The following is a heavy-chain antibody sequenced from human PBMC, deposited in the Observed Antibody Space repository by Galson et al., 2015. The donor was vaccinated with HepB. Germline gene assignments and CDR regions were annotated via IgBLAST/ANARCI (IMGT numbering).Heavy chain of an antibody. CDR1: GYTFTKYY. V-gene: IGHV1-46*03. CDR2: INPSGGTT. J-gene: IGHJ4*02. D-gene: IGHD1-26*01. CDR3: ARDQGSPFYYFDY. Sequence: SVKVSCKASGYTFTKYYIHWVRQAPGQGLEWVGKINPSGGTTSYAQKFQGRVTMTRDTSTSTVYMELSSQRSEDTAVYYCARDQGSPFYYFDYWGQGTLVTVSS.